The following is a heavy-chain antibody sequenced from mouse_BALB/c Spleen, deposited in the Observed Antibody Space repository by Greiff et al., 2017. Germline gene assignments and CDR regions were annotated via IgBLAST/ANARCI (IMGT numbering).Heavy chain of an antibody. CDR2: INPSTGYT. Sequence: VQLQQSGAELAKPGASVKMSCKASGYTFTSYWMHWVKQRPGQGLEWIGYINPSTGYTEYNQKFKDKATLTADKSSSTAYMQLSSLTSEDSAVYYCARGDRYEGDAMDYWGQGTSVTVSS. V-gene: IGHV1-7*01. J-gene: IGHJ4*01. CDR3: ARGDRYEGDAMDY. CDR1: GYTFTSYW. D-gene: IGHD2-14*01.